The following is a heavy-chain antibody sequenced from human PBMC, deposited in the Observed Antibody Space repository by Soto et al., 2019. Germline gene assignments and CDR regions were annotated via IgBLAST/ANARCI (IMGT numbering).Heavy chain of an antibody. Sequence: PGGALRLSCAASGVTFSSYGMSWGRQAPGKGLEWVSAISGSGGSTYYADSVKGRLTISRDNSKNTLYLQMNSLRAEDTAVYYCAKVVVLRFLEWLLSGFDYWGQGTLVTVSS. CDR2: ISGSGGST. V-gene: IGHV3-23*01. J-gene: IGHJ4*02. CDR3: AKVVVLRFLEWLLSGFDY. CDR1: GVTFSSYG. D-gene: IGHD3-3*01.